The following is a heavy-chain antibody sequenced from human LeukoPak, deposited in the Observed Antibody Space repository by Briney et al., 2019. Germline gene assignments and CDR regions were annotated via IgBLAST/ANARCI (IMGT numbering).Heavy chain of an antibody. J-gene: IGHJ4*02. D-gene: IGHD4-23*01. Sequence: GGSLRLSCAASGFTFSSYAMSWVRQAPGKGLEWVSSISVSGGSTYYADSVKGRFTISRDNSKNALFLQMNSLKDEDTAVYYCAKDLASVVTPDFDCWGQGTLLTVSS. CDR2: ISVSGGST. V-gene: IGHV3-23*01. CDR1: GFTFSSYA. CDR3: AKDLASVVTPDFDC.